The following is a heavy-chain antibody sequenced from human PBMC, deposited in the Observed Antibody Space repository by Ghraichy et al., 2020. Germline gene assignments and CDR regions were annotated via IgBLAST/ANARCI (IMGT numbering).Heavy chain of an antibody. J-gene: IGHJ4*01. Sequence: GGSLRLSCAASGFTFSSYAMSWVRQAPGKGLEWVSAISGSGGSTYYADSVKGRFTISRDNSKNTLYLQMNSLRAEDTAVYYCAKDRLADYDSSCHNGCFDYWGHGTLVTVSS. CDR2: ISGSGGST. V-gene: IGHV3-23*01. D-gene: IGHD3-22*01. CDR1: GFTFSSYA. CDR3: AKDRLADYDSSCHNGCFDY.